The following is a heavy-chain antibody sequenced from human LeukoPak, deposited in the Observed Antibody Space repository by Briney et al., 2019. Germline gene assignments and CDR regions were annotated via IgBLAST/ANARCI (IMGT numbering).Heavy chain of an antibody. Sequence: ASVKVSCKASGYTFTGYYMHWVRQAPGQGLEWMGWINPNSGGTNYAQKFQGWVTMTRDTSISTAYMELSRLRSDDTAVYYCARGRDSGSYGYYYYGMDVWGQGTTVTVSS. CDR2: INPNSGGT. CDR1: GYTFTGYY. D-gene: IGHD1-26*01. V-gene: IGHV1-2*04. CDR3: ARGRDSGSYGYYYYGMDV. J-gene: IGHJ6*02.